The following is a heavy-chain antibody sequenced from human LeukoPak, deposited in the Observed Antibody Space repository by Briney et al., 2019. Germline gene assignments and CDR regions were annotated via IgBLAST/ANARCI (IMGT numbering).Heavy chain of an antibody. Sequence: GGSLRLSCAASGFTFSSYDMHWVRQATGKGLEWVSAIGTAGDTYYPGSVKGRFTISRDNAKNSLYLRMNSLRAEDTAVYYCARDRRPHDAFDIWGQGTMVTVSS. V-gene: IGHV3-13*01. J-gene: IGHJ3*02. CDR1: GFTFSSYD. CDR3: ARDRRPHDAFDI. CDR2: IGTAGDT.